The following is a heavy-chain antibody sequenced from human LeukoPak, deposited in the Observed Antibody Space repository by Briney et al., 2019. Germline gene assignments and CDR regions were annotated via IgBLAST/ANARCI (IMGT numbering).Heavy chain of an antibody. Sequence: PGRSLRLSCAASGFTFSSYGMHWVRQAPGKGLEWVAVISYDGSNKYYADSVKGRFTISRDNSKNTLYLQMNSLRAEDTTVYYCAKPVVDTAIGDAFDIWGQGTMVTVSS. J-gene: IGHJ3*02. V-gene: IGHV3-30*18. CDR1: GFTFSSYG. CDR3: AKPVVDTAIGDAFDI. D-gene: IGHD5-18*01. CDR2: ISYDGSNK.